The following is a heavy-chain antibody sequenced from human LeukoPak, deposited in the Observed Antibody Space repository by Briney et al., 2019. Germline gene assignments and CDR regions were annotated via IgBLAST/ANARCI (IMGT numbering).Heavy chain of an antibody. CDR3: ARARDGYNSGAFDI. Sequence: GGSLRLSCAASGFSFSDYYMTWIRQAPGKGLEWISYISSSGSSIYYADSVEGRFTISRDNAKNSLYLQMNSLRAEDTAVYYCARARDGYNSGAFDIWGQGTMVTVSS. J-gene: IGHJ3*02. D-gene: IGHD5-24*01. V-gene: IGHV3-11*04. CDR2: ISSSGSSI. CDR1: GFSFSDYY.